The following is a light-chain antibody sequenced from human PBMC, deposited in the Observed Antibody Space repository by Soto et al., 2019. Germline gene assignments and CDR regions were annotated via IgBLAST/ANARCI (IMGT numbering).Light chain of an antibody. CDR1: QSVISRY. CDR2: GAS. CDR3: QQYGSSPRYT. J-gene: IGKJ2*01. Sequence: EIVLTQSPGTLSLSPGERATLSCRASQSVISRYLAWYQQKPGQAPRLLIYGASSRATGIPDRFSGSGSGTDFTLSISRLEPEDFVVYYCQQYGSSPRYTFGQGTKLEIK. V-gene: IGKV3-20*01.